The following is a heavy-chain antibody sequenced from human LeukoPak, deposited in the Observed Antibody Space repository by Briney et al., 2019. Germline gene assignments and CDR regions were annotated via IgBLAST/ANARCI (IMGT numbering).Heavy chain of an antibody. CDR2: IYYSGST. D-gene: IGHD6-19*01. CDR1: GGSISSYY. CDR3: ARLFRVAGTRWFDP. V-gene: IGHV4-59*08. J-gene: IGHJ5*02. Sequence: ESSETLSPTCTVSGGSISSYYWSWIRQPPGKGLEWIGYIYYSGSTNYNPSLKSRVTISVDTSKNQFSLKLSSVTAADTAVYYCARLFRVAGTRWFDPWGQGTLVTDSS.